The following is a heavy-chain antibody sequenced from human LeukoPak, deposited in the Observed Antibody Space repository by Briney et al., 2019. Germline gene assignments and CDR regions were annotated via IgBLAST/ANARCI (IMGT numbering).Heavy chain of an antibody. V-gene: IGHV1-18*01. CDR1: GYTFTSYG. CDR3: ARDSNYYDSSGYYWNFDY. CDR2: ISAYNGNT. D-gene: IGHD3-22*01. Sequence: GASVKVSCKASGYTFTSYGISWVRQAPGQGLEWMGWISAYNGNTNYAQKLQGRVTMTTDISTSTAYMELRSLRSDDTAVYYCARDSNYYDSSGYYWNFDYWGQGTLVTVSS. J-gene: IGHJ4*02.